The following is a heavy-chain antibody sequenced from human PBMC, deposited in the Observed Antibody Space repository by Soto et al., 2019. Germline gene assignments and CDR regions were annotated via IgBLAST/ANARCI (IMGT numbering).Heavy chain of an antibody. J-gene: IGHJ4*02. Sequence: GESLKISCAASGFTFSSDWMHWVRQAPGKGLVWVSRINTDGSGTTYADSVKGRFTISRDNSKNTLNLQMNSLRAEDTAVYYCARRSSSWYFDYWGQGTLVTVSS. D-gene: IGHD6-13*01. CDR1: GFTFSSDW. V-gene: IGHV3-74*01. CDR3: ARRSSSWYFDY. CDR2: INTDGSGT.